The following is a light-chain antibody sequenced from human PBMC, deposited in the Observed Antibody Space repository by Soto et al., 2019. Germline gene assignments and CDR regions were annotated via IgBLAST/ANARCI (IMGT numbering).Light chain of an antibody. CDR1: QGISSA. CDR3: QHLHSYPYT. Sequence: AIQLTQSPSSLSASVGDRVTITCRASQGISSALAWYQQKPGKAPKVLIYDASSLESGVPPRFSGSGSGTDFTLTISSLQPEDFATYYCQHLHSYPYTFGQGTKLEIK. CDR2: DAS. V-gene: IGKV1-13*02. J-gene: IGKJ2*01.